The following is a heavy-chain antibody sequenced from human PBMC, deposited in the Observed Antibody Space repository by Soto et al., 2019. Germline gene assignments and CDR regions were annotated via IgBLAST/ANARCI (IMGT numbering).Heavy chain of an antibody. CDR2: LYWDDDA. V-gene: IGHV2-5*02. CDR3: ARSVGRCSSTSNCKYYYYYMDV. D-gene: IGHD2-2*01. CDR1: GFALNTSGVA. Sequence: SGPTLVKPTQTLTLTCALSGFALNTSGVAVGWIRQPPGKALEWLALLYWDDDARYSPSLKTRLTITKGTSENQGVLTMTNMDPVDTATYYCARSVGRCSSTSNCKYYYYYMDVWGKGTSVTVSS. J-gene: IGHJ6*03.